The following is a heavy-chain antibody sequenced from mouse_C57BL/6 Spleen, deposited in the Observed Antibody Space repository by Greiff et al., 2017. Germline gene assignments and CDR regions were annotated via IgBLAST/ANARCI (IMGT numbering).Heavy chain of an antibody. J-gene: IGHJ4*01. D-gene: IGHD1-1*01. CDR3: ARGIYYGSSYYAMDY. CDR1: GYAFSSYW. Sequence: VQLQQSGAELVKPGASVKISCKASGYAFSSYWMNWVKQRPGKGLEGIGQIYPGDGDTNYNGKFKGKATLTADKSSSTAYMQLSSLTSEDSAVYFCARGIYYGSSYYAMDYWGQGTSVTVSS. CDR2: IYPGDGDT. V-gene: IGHV1-80*01.